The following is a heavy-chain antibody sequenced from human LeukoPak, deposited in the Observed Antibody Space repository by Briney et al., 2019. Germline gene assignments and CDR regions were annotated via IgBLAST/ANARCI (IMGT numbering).Heavy chain of an antibody. CDR2: INPNSGGT. CDR1: GYIFTGYY. V-gene: IGHV1-2*06. J-gene: IGHJ4*02. D-gene: IGHD2-15*01. CDR3: ARAGYCSGGSCYPNFDY. Sequence: ASVKVSCKASGYIFTGYYMHWVRQAPGQGLEWMGRINPNSGGTNYAQKFQGRVTMTRDTSISTAYMELSRLRSDDTAVYYCARAGYCSGGSCYPNFDYWGQGTLVTVSS.